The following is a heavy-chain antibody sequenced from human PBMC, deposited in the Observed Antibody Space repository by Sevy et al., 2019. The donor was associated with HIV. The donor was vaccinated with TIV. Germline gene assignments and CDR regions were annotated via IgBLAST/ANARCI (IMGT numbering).Heavy chain of an antibody. CDR2: ISSSSSYI. D-gene: IGHD4-17*01. Sequence: GGSLRLSCAASGFTFSSYSMNWVRQAPGKGLEWVSSISSSSSYIYYADSVKGRFTISRDNAKNSLYLQMNSLRAEDTAVYYCARDTPVRWLKPNYYYGMDVWGQGTTVTVSS. J-gene: IGHJ6*02. V-gene: IGHV3-21*01. CDR1: GFTFSSYS. CDR3: ARDTPVRWLKPNYYYGMDV.